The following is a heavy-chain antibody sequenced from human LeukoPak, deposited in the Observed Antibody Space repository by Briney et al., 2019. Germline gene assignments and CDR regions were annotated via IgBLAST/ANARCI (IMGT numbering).Heavy chain of an antibody. Sequence: SDTLSLTCAVYGGSFSGYYWSWIRQPPGKGLEWIGEINHSGSTNYTPSLKSRVTISVDTSKNQFSLKLSSVTAADTAVYYCARLYSGSYIYWGQGTLVTVSS. CDR2: INHSGST. J-gene: IGHJ4*02. CDR1: GGSFSGYY. V-gene: IGHV4-34*01. D-gene: IGHD1-26*01. CDR3: ARLYSGSYIY.